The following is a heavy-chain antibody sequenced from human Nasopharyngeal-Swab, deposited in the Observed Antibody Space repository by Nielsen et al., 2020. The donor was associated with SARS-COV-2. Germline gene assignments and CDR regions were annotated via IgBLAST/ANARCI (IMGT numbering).Heavy chain of an antibody. D-gene: IGHD6-13*01. J-gene: IGHJ6*02. CDR3: ARSEQRLVLDYYYYGMDV. V-gene: IGHV4-59*13. CDR2: IYYSGST. Sequence: SETLSLTCTVSGGSISSYYWSWIRQPPGKGLEWIGYIYYSGSTNYNPSLKSRVTISVDTSKNQFSLKLSSVTAADTAVYYCARSEQRLVLDYYYYGMDVWGQGTTVTVSS. CDR1: GGSISSYY.